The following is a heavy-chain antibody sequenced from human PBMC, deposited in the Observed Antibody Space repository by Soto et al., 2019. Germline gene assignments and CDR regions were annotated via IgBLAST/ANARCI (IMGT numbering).Heavy chain of an antibody. J-gene: IGHJ6*02. Sequence: PSETLSLTCTVSGGSISSSSYYWGWIRQPPGKGLEWIGSIYYSGSTYYNPSLKSRVTISVDTSKNQFSLKLSSVTAADTAVYYCARPEYSSSWYYYYGMDVWGQGTTVTVSS. CDR3: ARPEYSSSWYYYYGMDV. CDR1: GGSISSSSYY. CDR2: IYYSGST. V-gene: IGHV4-39*01. D-gene: IGHD6-13*01.